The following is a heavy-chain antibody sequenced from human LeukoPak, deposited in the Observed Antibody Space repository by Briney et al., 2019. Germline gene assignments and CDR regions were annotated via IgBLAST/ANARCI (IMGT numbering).Heavy chain of an antibody. CDR3: ARGSGYVWGSYRPMGLFDY. Sequence: GASVKVSCKASGYTFTSYIISWVRQAPGQGLEWMGWINAYNGNTDCAQRVQGRVTMTTDTSTSTAYMELRSLRSDDTAVYYCARGSGYVWGSYRPMGLFDYWGQGTLVTVSS. V-gene: IGHV1-18*01. D-gene: IGHD3-16*02. CDR1: GYTFTSYI. CDR2: INAYNGNT. J-gene: IGHJ4*02.